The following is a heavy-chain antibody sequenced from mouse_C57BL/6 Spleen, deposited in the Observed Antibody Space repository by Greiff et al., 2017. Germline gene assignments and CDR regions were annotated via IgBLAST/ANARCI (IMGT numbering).Heavy chain of an antibody. D-gene: IGHD4-1*01. Sequence: VQGVESGAELVKPGASVKISCKASGYAFSSYWMNWVKPRPGKGLEWIGQIYPGDGDTNYNGKFKGKATLTADKSSSTAYMQLSSLTSEDSAVYFCARNWFDYWGQGTTLTVSS. V-gene: IGHV1-80*01. CDR2: IYPGDGDT. CDR3: ARNWFDY. CDR1: GYAFSSYW. J-gene: IGHJ2*01.